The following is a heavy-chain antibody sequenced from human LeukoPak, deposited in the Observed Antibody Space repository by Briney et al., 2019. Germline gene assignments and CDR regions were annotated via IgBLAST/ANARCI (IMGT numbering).Heavy chain of an antibody. CDR3: ASKAPYSGSYSRNAFDI. J-gene: IGHJ3*02. V-gene: IGHV3-30*14. CDR2: ISYDGTNK. Sequence: GGSLRLSCAASGFTFNNFPIHWVRQAPGKGLEWVAVISYDGTNKYYADSVKGRFTISRDNSKNTLYLQMNSLRAEDTAVYYCASKAPYSGSYSRNAFDIWGQGTMVTVSS. D-gene: IGHD1-26*01. CDR1: GFTFNNFP.